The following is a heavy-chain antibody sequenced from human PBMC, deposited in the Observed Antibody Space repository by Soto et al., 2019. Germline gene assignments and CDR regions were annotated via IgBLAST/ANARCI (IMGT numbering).Heavy chain of an antibody. J-gene: IGHJ5*02. Sequence: GSLILSCAASGFTFSSYSMNWVRQAPGKGLEWVSSISSSSSYIYYADSVKGRFTISRDNAKNSLYLQMNSLRAEDTAVYYCARAIYGDYAWLDPWGQGTLVTVSS. V-gene: IGHV3-21*01. CDR2: ISSSSSYI. CDR1: GFTFSSYS. CDR3: ARAIYGDYAWLDP. D-gene: IGHD4-17*01.